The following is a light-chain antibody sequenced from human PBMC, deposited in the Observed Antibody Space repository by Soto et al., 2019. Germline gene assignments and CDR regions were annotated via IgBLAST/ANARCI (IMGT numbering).Light chain of an antibody. CDR3: QSYDSINYV. CDR2: GNS. Sequence: QSVLTQPPSVSGAPGQRVTISCTGSSSNIGAGYDVHWYQLLPGTAPKLLIYGNSNRPSGVPDRFSGSKSGTSASLAITGLQAEDEADYYCQSYDSINYVFGTGTKVTV. V-gene: IGLV1-40*01. CDR1: SSNIGAGYD. J-gene: IGLJ1*01.